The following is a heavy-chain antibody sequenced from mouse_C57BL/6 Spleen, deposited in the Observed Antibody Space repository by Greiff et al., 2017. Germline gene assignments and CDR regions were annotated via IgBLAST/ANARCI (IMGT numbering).Heavy chain of an antibody. J-gene: IGHJ2*01. CDR2: IWRGGST. D-gene: IGHD1-1*01. CDR3: AKNSGSSLYYFDY. CDR1: GSSLPTFV. Sequence: VQLQQSGPGLVQPSQSLSITSPVLGSSLPTFVVPWFRHSPGKGLEWLGVIWRGGSTDYNAAFMSRLSITKDNSKSQVFFKMNSLQADDTAIYYCAKNSGSSLYYFDYWGQGTTLTVSS. V-gene: IGHV2-5*01.